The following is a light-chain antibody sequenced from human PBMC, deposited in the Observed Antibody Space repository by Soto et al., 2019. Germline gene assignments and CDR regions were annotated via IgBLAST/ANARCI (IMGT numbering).Light chain of an antibody. J-gene: IGKJ4*01. V-gene: IGKV3-20*01. CDR2: GAS. CDR3: QQYGRAVT. Sequence: EIVLTQSPGSLSLSPGERATLSCRASQSVSNNYIAWNKHSPGHAPRVLRYGASSRATGTPDRFSGSGYGTDFTLTITRLEPEDSALYYCQQYGRAVTVGGGTNVE. CDR1: QSVSNNY.